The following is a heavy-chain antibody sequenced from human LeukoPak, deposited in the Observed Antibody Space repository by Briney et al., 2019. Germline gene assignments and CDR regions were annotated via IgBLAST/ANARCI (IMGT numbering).Heavy chain of an antibody. D-gene: IGHD5-12*01. CDR2: INPNSGGT. V-gene: IGHV1-2*02. CDR3: ARGMGYSGYEENWFDP. CDR1: GYTFTGYY. J-gene: IGHJ5*02. Sequence: ASVKVSCKASGYTFTGYYMHWVRQAPGHGLEWMGWINPNSGGTNYAQKFQGRVTMTRDTSISTAYMELSRLRSDDTAVYYCARGMGYSGYEENWFDPWGQGTLVTVSS.